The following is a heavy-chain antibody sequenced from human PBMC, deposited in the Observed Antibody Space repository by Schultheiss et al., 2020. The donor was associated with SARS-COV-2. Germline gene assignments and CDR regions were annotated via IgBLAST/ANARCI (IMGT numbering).Heavy chain of an antibody. J-gene: IGHJ3*02. CDR1: GFTFGDYA. Sequence: GESLKISCTASGFTFGDYAMSWVRQAPGKGLEWVGFIRSKAYGGTTEYAASVKGRFTISRDDSKSIAYLQMNSLKTEDTAVYYCTRITIFGVAPYVGAFDIWGQGTMVTVSS. V-gene: IGHV3-49*04. CDR3: TRITIFGVAPYVGAFDI. D-gene: IGHD3-3*01. CDR2: IRSKAYGGTT.